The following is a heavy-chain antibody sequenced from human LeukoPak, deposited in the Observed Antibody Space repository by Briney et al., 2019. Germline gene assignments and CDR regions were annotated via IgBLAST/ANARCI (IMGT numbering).Heavy chain of an antibody. D-gene: IGHD6-19*01. J-gene: IGHJ4*02. V-gene: IGHV3-53*01. CDR1: GFTVSSNY. Sequence: GGSLRLSCAASGFTVSSNYMSWVRQAPGKGLEWVSVIFGGGGTYYGDSVRGRFTISRDNSKNTLYLQMNSLRAEDTAVYYCANLPGIAVAGDYWGQGTLVTVSS. CDR2: IFGGGGT. CDR3: ANLPGIAVAGDY.